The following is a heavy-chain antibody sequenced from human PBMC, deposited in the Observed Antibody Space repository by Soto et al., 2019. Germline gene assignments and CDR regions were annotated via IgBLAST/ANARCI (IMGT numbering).Heavy chain of an antibody. CDR2: IFWNDDK. CDR1: GFSLTTNGVG. V-gene: IGHV2-5*01. CDR3: AHNVVFYGYFDL. D-gene: IGHD2-15*01. J-gene: IGHJ2*01. Sequence: QITLKESGPTLVKPIQTLTLPCTFSGFSLTTNGVGVGWIRQSPGKALEWLAFIFWNDDKHYSPSLNSRLTITKDTPKNQVVLTMTNMDPVDTATYYCAHNVVFYGYFDLWGRGTLVTVSS.